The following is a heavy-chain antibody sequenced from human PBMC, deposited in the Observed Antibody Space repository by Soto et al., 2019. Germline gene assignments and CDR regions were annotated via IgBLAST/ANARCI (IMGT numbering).Heavy chain of an antibody. J-gene: IGHJ4*02. V-gene: IGHV1-69*13. CDR1: GGTFSSYA. Sequence: ASVKVSCKASGGTFSSYAISWVRQAPGQGLEWMGGIIPIFGTANYAQKFQGRVTITADESTSTAYMELSSLRSEDTAGYYCARDGIGVVAGTGHYYFDYWGQGTLVTVSS. CDR2: IIPIFGTA. CDR3: ARDGIGVVAGTGHYYFDY. D-gene: IGHD6-19*01.